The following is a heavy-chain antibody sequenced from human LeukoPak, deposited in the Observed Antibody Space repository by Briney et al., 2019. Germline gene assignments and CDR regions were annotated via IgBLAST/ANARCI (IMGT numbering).Heavy chain of an antibody. CDR2: LYTDDTT. V-gene: IGHV3-53*01. D-gene: IGHD1-1*01. CDR1: GFTVSDYY. J-gene: IGHJ4*02. Sequence: GGSLRLSCVASGFTVSDYYMSCVRQAPGKGLEWVSLLYTDDTTIYADSVEGRFTISRDDSKNTIYLHMTTLRGEDTAVYYCARGGAFYWNPRYWGQGTLVTVSS. CDR3: ARGGAFYWNPRY.